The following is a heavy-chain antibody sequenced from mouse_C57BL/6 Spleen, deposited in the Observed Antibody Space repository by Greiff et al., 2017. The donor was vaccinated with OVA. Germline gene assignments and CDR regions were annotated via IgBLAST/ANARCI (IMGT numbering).Heavy chain of an antibody. CDR3: ARINEDYDRAWFAY. CDR1: GFSLSTFGMG. D-gene: IGHD2-4*01. Sequence: QVTLKESGPGILQPSQTLSLTCSFSGFSLSTFGMGVGWIRQPSGKGLEWLAHIWWDDDKYYNPALKSRLTIPKDTSKNQVFLKIANVDTADTATYYCARINEDYDRAWFAYWGQGTLVTVSA. V-gene: IGHV8-8*01. CDR2: IWWDDDK. J-gene: IGHJ3*01.